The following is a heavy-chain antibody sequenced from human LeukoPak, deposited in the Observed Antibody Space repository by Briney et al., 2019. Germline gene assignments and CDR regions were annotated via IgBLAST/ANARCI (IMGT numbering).Heavy chain of an antibody. D-gene: IGHD3-10*01. CDR3: ARDPCGFGIDY. Sequence: ASVKVSCKASGYSFSNYGISWVRQAPGQGLEWMGWISTYNGNTNYAQKLQGRVTMTTDTPTSTAYMDLRSLRSDDTAVYYCARDPCGFGIDYWGQGTLVTVSS. V-gene: IGHV1-18*01. CDR2: ISTYNGNT. CDR1: GYSFSNYG. J-gene: IGHJ4*02.